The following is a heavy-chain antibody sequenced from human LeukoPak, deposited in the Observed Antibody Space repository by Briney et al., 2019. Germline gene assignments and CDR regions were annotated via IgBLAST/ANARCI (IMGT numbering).Heavy chain of an antibody. D-gene: IGHD6-13*01. V-gene: IGHV4-4*07. CDR1: GCSISSYY. Sequence: PSETLSLTCTVSGCSISSYYWSWIRQPAGKGLEWIGRIYTSGSTNYNPSLKSRVTMSVDTSKNQFSLKLSSVTAADTAVYYCARELGIAAAGTSVFDYWGQGTLVTVSS. CDR3: ARELGIAAAGTSVFDY. J-gene: IGHJ4*02. CDR2: IYTSGST.